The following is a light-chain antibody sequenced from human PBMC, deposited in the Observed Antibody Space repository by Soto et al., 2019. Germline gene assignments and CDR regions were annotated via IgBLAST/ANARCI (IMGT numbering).Light chain of an antibody. Sequence: EIVLTQSPGTLSLSPGERATLSCRASQSVSSTYLAWYQQRPGQAPRLLMYGTSSRATGIPDRFSGSGSGTDFTLTINRREPEDFAVYYCQQYCSAPLTFGGGANVEIK. J-gene: IGKJ4*01. V-gene: IGKV3-20*01. CDR2: GTS. CDR3: QQYCSAPLT. CDR1: QSVSSTY.